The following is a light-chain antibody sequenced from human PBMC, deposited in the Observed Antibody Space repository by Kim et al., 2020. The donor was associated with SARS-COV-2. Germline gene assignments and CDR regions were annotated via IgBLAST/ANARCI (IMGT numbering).Light chain of an antibody. CDR1: HRVSTN. CDR3: QQYNDWPWT. CDR2: GAS. V-gene: IGKV3-15*01. J-gene: IGKJ1*01. Sequence: VSPGERAAHSCSASHRVSTNLAWYQQKPGQAPRLLIYGASTGATDIPTRFSGGGSGTEFTLTISSLQSEDFALYYCQQYNDWPWTFGQGTKVDIK.